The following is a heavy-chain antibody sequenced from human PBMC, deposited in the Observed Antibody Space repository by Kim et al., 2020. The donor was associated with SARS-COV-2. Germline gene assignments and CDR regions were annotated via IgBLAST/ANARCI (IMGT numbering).Heavy chain of an antibody. CDR1: GYTFSSYG. Sequence: ASVKVSCKASGYTFSSYGISWVRQAPGQGLEWMGWISVYNGHTNYAQKFQGRVTMTTDTSTSTAYMELRSLRSDDTAVYYCARPVYDFWSGYLNWFDPWG. CDR3: ARPVYDFWSGYLNWFDP. CDR2: ISVYNGHT. V-gene: IGHV1-18*04. J-gene: IGHJ5*02. D-gene: IGHD3-3*01.